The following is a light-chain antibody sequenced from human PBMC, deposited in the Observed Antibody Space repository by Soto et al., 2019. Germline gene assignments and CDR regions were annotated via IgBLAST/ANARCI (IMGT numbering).Light chain of an antibody. V-gene: IGKV3-11*01. Sequence: EVVLTQSPATLSLSPGERATLSCRASQSVFNYLGWYQQRPGQAPGLLIYDASDRATGIPARFTGSGSGTDFTLTISSLEPEDFAVYYCHHRSNWPGTFGQGTKVDIK. J-gene: IGKJ1*01. CDR1: QSVFNY. CDR2: DAS. CDR3: HHRSNWPGT.